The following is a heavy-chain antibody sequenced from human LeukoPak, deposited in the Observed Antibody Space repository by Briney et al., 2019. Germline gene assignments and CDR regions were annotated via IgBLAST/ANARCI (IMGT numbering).Heavy chain of an antibody. D-gene: IGHD6-6*01. CDR1: GYSISSGYY. CDR3: ASLEYSSSAGGY. Sequence: SETLSLTWAVSGYSISSGYYWGWIRQPPGKGLEWIGSIYHSGSTYYNPSLKSRVTISVDTSRNQFSLKLSSVTAADTAVYYCASLEYSSSAGGYWGQGTLVTVSS. V-gene: IGHV4-38-2*01. CDR2: IYHSGST. J-gene: IGHJ4*02.